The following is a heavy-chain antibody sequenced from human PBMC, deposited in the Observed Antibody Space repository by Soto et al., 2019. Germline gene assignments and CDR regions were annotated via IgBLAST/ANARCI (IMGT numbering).Heavy chain of an antibody. CDR2: MNPKSGNA. D-gene: IGHD2-2*01. CDR1: GHTFVSYD. J-gene: IGHJ6*04. CDR3: ARVSLLRRYLDV. V-gene: IGHV1-8*01. Sequence: QVQLVQSGAEVKRPGASVKVSCKTSGHTFVSYDINWVRQAPGQGLEWMGWMNPKSGNAGYGQKFQGRVTMTRDISIDTAYLELSSLRSEDTAVYYCARVSLLRRYLDVWGKGTPVTVSS.